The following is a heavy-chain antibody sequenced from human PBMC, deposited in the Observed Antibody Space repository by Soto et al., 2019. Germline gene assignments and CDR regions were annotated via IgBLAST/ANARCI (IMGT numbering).Heavy chain of an antibody. CDR2: IYYSGST. V-gene: IGHV4-59*08. J-gene: IGHJ6*03. CDR3: ARGRTQQPYYYYYMDV. CDR1: GGSISSYY. Sequence: SETLFLTCTVSGGSISSYYWSWIRQPPGKGLEWIGYIYYSGSTNYNPSLKSRVTISVDTSKNQFSLKLSSVTAADTAVYYCARGRTQQPYYYYYMDVWGKGTTVTVSS. D-gene: IGHD6-13*01.